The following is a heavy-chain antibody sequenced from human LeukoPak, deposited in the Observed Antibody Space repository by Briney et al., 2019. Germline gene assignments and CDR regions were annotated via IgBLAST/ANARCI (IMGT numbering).Heavy chain of an antibody. D-gene: IGHD1-1*01. CDR3: AKRGRTIISYYYYAMDV. J-gene: IGHJ6*02. Sequence: PGGSLRLSCAASGFTFTNHAMSGVGQAPGKGRGWVSTISGRGDSTYYADSVRGGVTISRDNSKNTLYLQITSPRAEHTAVYYCAKRGRTIISYYYYAMDVWGQGTTATVSS. CDR1: GFTFTNHA. CDR2: ISGRGDST. V-gene: IGHV3-23*01.